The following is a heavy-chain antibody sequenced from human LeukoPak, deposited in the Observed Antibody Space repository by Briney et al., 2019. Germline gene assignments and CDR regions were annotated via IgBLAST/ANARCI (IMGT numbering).Heavy chain of an antibody. CDR1: EYIFTTYW. J-gene: IGHJ6*02. CDR3: ARDAWGIAAAGGDFYYYYYGMDV. D-gene: IGHD6-13*01. V-gene: IGHV5-51*01. CDR2: IYPGGSDT. Sequence: SGESLKISCKGSEYIFTTYWIDWGRQMPGKGLEWMGSIYPGGSDTRYSPSFQGQVTISADKSISTAYLQWSSLKASDTAMYYCARDAWGIAAAGGDFYYYYYGMDVWGQGTTVTVSS.